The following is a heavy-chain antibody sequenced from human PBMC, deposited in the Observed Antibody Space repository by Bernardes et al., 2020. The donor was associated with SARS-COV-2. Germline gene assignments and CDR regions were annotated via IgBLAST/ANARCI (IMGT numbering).Heavy chain of an antibody. CDR1: GGSFTPYY. CDR2: FHYSGST. CDR3: ARLSSSDSEGFYGIDV. Sequence: SETLSLTCTVSGGSFTPYYWNWIRQPPGKGLEWIGYFHYSGSTSYNPSLKSRVTISVDTAKNQFSLKLSSVTAPDTAVYYCARLSSSDSEGFYGIDVWGPGTTVTVSS. V-gene: IGHV4-59*08. D-gene: IGHD1-26*01. J-gene: IGHJ6*02.